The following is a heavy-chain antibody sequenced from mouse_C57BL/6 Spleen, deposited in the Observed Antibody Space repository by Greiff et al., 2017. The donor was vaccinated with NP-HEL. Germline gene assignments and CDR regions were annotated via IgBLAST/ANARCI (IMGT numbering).Heavy chain of an antibody. CDR1: GYTFTSYW. D-gene: IGHD2-2*01. CDR2: IDPSDSYT. Sequence: VQLQQSGAELVKPGASVKLSCKASGYTFTSYWMQWVKQRPGQGLEWIGEIDPSDSYTNYNQKFKGKATLTVDTSSSPAYMQLSSLTSEDSAVYYCARCLGGVTTGFAYWGQGTLVTVSA. V-gene: IGHV1-50*01. CDR3: ARCLGGVTTGFAY. J-gene: IGHJ3*01.